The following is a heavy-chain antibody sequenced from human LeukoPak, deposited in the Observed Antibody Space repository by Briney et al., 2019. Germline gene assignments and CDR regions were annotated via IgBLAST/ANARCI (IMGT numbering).Heavy chain of an antibody. J-gene: IGHJ3*02. CDR3: AARPRDYVTFDI. D-gene: IGHD3-16*01. CDR1: GYTFTGYY. CDR2: IVVGSGDT. Sequence: ASVKVSCKASGYTFTGYYMHWVRQAPGQGLEWMGWIVVGSGDTNYAQKFQERVTITRDMSTSTAYMDLSSLGSEDTAVYYCAARPRDYVTFDIWGQGTMVTVSS. V-gene: IGHV1-58*02.